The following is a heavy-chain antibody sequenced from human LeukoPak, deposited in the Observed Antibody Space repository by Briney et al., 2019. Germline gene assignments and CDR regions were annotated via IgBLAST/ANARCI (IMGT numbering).Heavy chain of an antibody. CDR3: ARESGYYGN. CDR1: GFTFSSYA. Sequence: GGSPRLSCAASGFTFSSYAMHWVRQAPGKGLEWVAVISYDRSNKYYADSVKGRFTISRDNSKNTLYLQMNSLRAEDTAVYYCARESGYYGNWGQGTLVTVSS. J-gene: IGHJ4*02. D-gene: IGHD3-3*01. CDR2: ISYDRSNK. V-gene: IGHV3-30-3*01.